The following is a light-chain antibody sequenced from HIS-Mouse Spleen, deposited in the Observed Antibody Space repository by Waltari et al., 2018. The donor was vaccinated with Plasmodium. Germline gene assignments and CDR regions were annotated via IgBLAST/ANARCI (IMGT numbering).Light chain of an antibody. Sequence: SYELTQPPSVSVSPGQTASITCSGAKLGYKYACWYQQQPVQAPVLVIYQDSKRPSGIPERFSGSNSGNTATLTSIGTQAMDEADYYCQAWDSSTVVFGGGTKLTVL. CDR2: QDS. CDR1: KLGYKY. V-gene: IGLV3-1*01. J-gene: IGLJ2*01. CDR3: QAWDSSTVV.